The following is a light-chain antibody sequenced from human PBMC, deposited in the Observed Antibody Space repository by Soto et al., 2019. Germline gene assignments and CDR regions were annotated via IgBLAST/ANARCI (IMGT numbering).Light chain of an antibody. CDR3: QHYDRAPWA. CDR2: DAS. Sequence: DIQMTQSPSSLSASVGDSVTITCQASQDIATYLNWYQQKIGEAPKVLIYDASNLQTGVPPRFSGRGYGTDFTLTISSLQPEDVATYYCQHYDRAPWAFGQGTRVEIK. CDR1: QDIATY. J-gene: IGKJ1*01. V-gene: IGKV1-33*01.